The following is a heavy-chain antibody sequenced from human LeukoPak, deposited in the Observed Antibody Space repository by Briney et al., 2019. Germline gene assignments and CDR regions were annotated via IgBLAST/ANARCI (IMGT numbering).Heavy chain of an antibody. CDR1: GVSFSSYW. CDR2: IKQVGSEK. V-gene: IGHV3-7*01. D-gene: IGHD5-18*01. CDR3: ARDLGCSLQPHNYFDY. J-gene: IGHJ4*02. Sequence: PGGSLRLSCAASGVSFSSYWMSWVREAPGTGLGRVAKIKQVGSEKYYVDSVKGRFTLSRDNAKNSLYLHMISLRAEDTAEYSVARDLGCSLQPHNYFDYWGQGTLVTVSS.